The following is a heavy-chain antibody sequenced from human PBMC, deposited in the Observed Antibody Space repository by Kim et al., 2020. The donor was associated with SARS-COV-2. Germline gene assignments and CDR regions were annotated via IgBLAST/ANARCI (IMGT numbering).Heavy chain of an antibody. CDR2: IYYSGST. V-gene: IGHV4-39*01. CDR1: GGSISSSSYY. D-gene: IGHD3-10*01. Sequence: SETLSLTCTVSGGSISSSSYYWGWIRRPPGKGLEWIGSIYYSGSTYYNPSLKSRVTISVDTSKNQFSLKLSSVTAADTAVYYCARQQALLWFGELFSTRPYYFDYWGQGTLVTVSS. J-gene: IGHJ4*02. CDR3: ARQQALLWFGELFSTRPYYFDY.